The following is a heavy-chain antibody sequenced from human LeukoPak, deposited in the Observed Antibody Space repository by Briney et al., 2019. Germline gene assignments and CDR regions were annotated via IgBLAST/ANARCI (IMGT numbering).Heavy chain of an antibody. CDR2: IIPILGIA. D-gene: IGHD3-3*01. V-gene: IGHV1-69*04. Sequence: SVKVSCKASGGTFSSYAISWVRQAPGQGLEWMGRIIPILGIANYAQKFQGRVTITADKSTSTAYMELSSLRSEDTAVYYCATSTNLRFLEWLLYGYWGQGTLVTVSS. J-gene: IGHJ4*02. CDR3: ATSTNLRFLEWLLYGY. CDR1: GGTFSSYA.